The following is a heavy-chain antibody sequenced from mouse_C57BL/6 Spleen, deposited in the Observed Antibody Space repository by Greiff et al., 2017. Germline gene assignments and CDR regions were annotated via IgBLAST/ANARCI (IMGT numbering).Heavy chain of an antibody. D-gene: IGHD2-5*01. CDR2: IDPSDSYT. Sequence: VQLQQPGAELVMPGASVTLSCKASGYTFTSYWMHWVKQRPGPGLEWIGEIDPSDSYTNYNQKFKGKSTLTVDKSSSTAYMQLSSLTSEDSAVYYCARFYSNVYYAMDYWGQGTSVTVSS. V-gene: IGHV1-69*01. J-gene: IGHJ4*01. CDR1: GYTFTSYW. CDR3: ARFYSNVYYAMDY.